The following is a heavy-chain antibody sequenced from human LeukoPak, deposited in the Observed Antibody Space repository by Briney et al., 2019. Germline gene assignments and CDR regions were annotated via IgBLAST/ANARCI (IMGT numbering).Heavy chain of an antibody. CDR3: ARRRTGYLSYYFDS. V-gene: IGHV4-30-4*01. CDR2: ISYSGST. D-gene: IGHD3/OR15-3a*01. J-gene: IGHJ4*02. CDR1: GHSFSSDDFY. Sequence: LQTLSLTCTVSGHSFSSDDFYWSWIRQPPGKGLEWLGYISYSGSTFYNPSLKSRVTISVDTSKNQFSLKLFSVTAADTAVYYCARRRTGYLSYYFDSWGQGVLVTVSS.